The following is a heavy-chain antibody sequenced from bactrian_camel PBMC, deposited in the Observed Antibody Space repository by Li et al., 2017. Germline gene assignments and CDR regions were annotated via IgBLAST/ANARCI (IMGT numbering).Heavy chain of an antibody. V-gene: IGHV3S26*01. CDR3: AARGPYCYTKLSVRDFTY. CDR2: LESVTGST. CDR1: GYSADSYC. J-gene: IGHJ6*01. D-gene: IGHD2*01. Sequence: HVQLVESGGGAVQAGGSLRLSCVASGYSADSYCMAWFRQLPGKEREGVAGLESVTGSTSYADSVKGRFTISEDNAKNTVYLQMNSLKPEDTAMYYCAARGPYCYTKLSVRDFTYWGQGTQVTVS.